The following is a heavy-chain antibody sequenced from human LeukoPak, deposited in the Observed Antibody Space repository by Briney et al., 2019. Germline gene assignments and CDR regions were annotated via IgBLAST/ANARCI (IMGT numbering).Heavy chain of an antibody. CDR2: VHKSGST. J-gene: IGHJ4*02. D-gene: IGHD1-26*01. CDR1: TDSITSNW. CDR3: AKEIVGAPTPGAY. V-gene: IGHV4-4*02. Sequence: SETLSLTCAVSTDSITSNWWSWVRQPPGKGLEWIGEVHKSGSTNYYPSLQSRVTISIDKSKNQIALELTSVTAADTAVYYCAKEIVGAPTPGAYWGRGILVTVSS.